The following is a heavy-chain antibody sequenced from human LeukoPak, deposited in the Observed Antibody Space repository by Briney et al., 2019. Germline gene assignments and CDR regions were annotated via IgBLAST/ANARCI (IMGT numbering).Heavy chain of an antibody. CDR3: ARFFDILTGYFDS. V-gene: IGHV3-23*01. CDR2: ISGGGGST. CDR1: GFSFSSYA. D-gene: IGHD3-9*01. Sequence: GGSLRLSCAASGFSFSSYAMSWVRQSPGKGLEWVSAISGGGGSTHYADSVKGRFTISRDNSKNTLYLQMNSLRADDTAVYYCARFFDILTGYFDSWGQGTLVTVSS. J-gene: IGHJ4*02.